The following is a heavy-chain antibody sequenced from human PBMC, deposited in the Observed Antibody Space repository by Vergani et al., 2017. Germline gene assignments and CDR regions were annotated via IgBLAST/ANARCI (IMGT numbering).Heavy chain of an antibody. J-gene: IGHJ4*02. Sequence: QVQLVQSGAEVKKPGASVKVSCKASGYTFTGYYMHWVRQAPGQGLEWMGRIIPILGIANYAQKFQGRVTITADKSTSTAYMELSSLRSEDTAVYYCARHGGGLATILAEFDYWGQGTLVTVSS. D-gene: IGHD5-24*01. CDR3: ARHGGGLATILAEFDY. CDR2: IIPILGIA. CDR1: GYTFTGYY. V-gene: IGHV1-69*09.